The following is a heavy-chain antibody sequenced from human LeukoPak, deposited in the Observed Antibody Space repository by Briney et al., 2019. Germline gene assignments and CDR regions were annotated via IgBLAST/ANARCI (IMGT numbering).Heavy chain of an antibody. CDR3: ARGWDPYYDISNWFDP. J-gene: IGHJ5*02. CDR1: GYTFTSYG. D-gene: IGHD3-9*01. Sequence: ASVKVSCKASGYTFTSYGISWVRQAPGQGLEWMGWISAYNGNTNYAQKLQGRVTMTTDTSTSTAYMELRSLRSDDTAVYYCARGWDPYYDISNWFDPWGQGTLVTVSS. V-gene: IGHV1-18*01. CDR2: ISAYNGNT.